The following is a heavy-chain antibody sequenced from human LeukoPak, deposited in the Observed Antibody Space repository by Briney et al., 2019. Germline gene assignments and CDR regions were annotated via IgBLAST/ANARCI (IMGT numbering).Heavy chain of an antibody. V-gene: IGHV3-30*02. D-gene: IGHD6-13*01. CDR3: ARDLVSSSWYTGYSSG. CDR2: ILYDGSNE. CDR1: GFTFSNYD. J-gene: IGHJ4*02. Sequence: GGSLRLSCAASGFTFSNYDMHWVRQAPGKGLEWVTFILYDGSNEYYADSVKGRFTISRDNSKNTLYLQMNSLRAEDTAVYYCARDLVSSSWYTGYSSGWGQGTLVTVSS.